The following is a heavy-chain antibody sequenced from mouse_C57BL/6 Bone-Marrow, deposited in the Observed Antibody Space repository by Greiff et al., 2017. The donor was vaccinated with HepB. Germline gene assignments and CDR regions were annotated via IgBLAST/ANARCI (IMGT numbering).Heavy chain of an antibody. CDR2: IYPRSGNT. J-gene: IGHJ4*01. CDR3: APLLWYPMDY. CDR1: GYTFPSYG. D-gene: IGHD2-1*01. Sequence: QVQLQQSGAELARPGASVKLSCKASGYTFPSYGISWVKQSTGQGLEWIGEIYPRSGNTYYNEKFKGKATLTADKSSSTAYMELRSLTSEDSAVYFCAPLLWYPMDYWGQGTSVTVSS. V-gene: IGHV1-81*01.